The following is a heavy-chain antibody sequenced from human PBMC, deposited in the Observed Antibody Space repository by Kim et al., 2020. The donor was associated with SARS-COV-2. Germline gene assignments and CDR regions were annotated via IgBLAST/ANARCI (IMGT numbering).Heavy chain of an antibody. J-gene: IGHJ6*02. CDR3: ARQGVGTVGYYYGMDV. CDR2: IDPSDSYT. V-gene: IGHV5-10-1*01. CDR1: GYSFTSYW. D-gene: IGHD1-1*01. Sequence: GESLKISCKGSGYSFTSYWISWVRQMPGKGLEWMGRIDPSDSYTNYSPSFQGHVTISADKSISTAYLQWSSLKASDTAMYYCARQGVGTVGYYYGMDVWGQGTTVTVSS.